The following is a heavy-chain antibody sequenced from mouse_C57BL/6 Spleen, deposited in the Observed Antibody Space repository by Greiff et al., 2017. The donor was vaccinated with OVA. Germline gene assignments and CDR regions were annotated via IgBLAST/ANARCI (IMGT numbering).Heavy chain of an antibody. CDR3: ARDPAPDFFFAY. J-gene: IGHJ3*01. V-gene: IGHV5-4*01. CDR2: ISDGGSYT. CDR1: GFTFSSYA. Sequence: EVMLVESGGGLVKPGGSLKLSCAASGFTFSSYAMSWVRQTPEKRLEWVATISDGGSYTYYPDNVKGRFPISRDNAKNNLYLQRSHLKSEDTAMYYGARDPAPDFFFAYWGQGTLVTVSA.